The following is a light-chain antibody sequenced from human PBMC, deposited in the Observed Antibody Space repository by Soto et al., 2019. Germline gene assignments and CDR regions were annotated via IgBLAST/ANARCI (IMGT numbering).Light chain of an antibody. J-gene: IGLJ3*02. V-gene: IGLV1-44*01. CDR1: SSNIGKNF. Sequence: QSVLTQPPSVSAAPGQTVSISCSGSSSNIGKNFVSWYQQLPGTAPKVLIYSTNQRPSGVPDRFSGSKSGTSASLAISGLQSEDEADYHCAAWDDSLNAWVFGGGTKLTVL. CDR3: AAWDDSLNAWV. CDR2: STN.